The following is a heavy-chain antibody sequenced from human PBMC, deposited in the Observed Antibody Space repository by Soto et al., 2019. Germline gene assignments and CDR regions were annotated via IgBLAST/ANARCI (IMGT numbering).Heavy chain of an antibody. J-gene: IGHJ5*02. CDR1: GYTFTGYY. V-gene: IGHV1-2*02. CDR3: ETNLQPTIKWFVP. Sequence: ASVKVSCKASGYTFTGYYMHWVRQAPGQGLEWMGWINPNSGGTNYAQKFQGRVTMTRDTSISTAYMELSRLSSDDTAVYYCETNLQPTIKWFVPWCQGTLVTV. CDR2: INPNSGGT.